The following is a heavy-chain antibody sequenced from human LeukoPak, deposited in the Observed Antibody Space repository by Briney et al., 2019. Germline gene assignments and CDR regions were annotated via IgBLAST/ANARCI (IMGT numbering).Heavy chain of an antibody. Sequence: GASVKVSCKAPGGTFSSYAISWVRQAPGQGLEWMGRIIPILGIANYAQKFQGRVTITADKSTSTAYMELSSLRSEDTAVYYCAKAGYAPYYGMDVWGQGTTVTVSS. CDR3: AKAGYAPYYGMDV. D-gene: IGHD5-12*01. CDR1: GGTFSSYA. J-gene: IGHJ6*02. CDR2: IIPILGIA. V-gene: IGHV1-69*04.